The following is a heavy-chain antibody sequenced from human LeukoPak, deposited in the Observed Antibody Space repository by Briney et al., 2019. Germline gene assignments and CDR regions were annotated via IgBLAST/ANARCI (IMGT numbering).Heavy chain of an antibody. J-gene: IGHJ6*02. D-gene: IGHD1-26*01. CDR1: SGSISSHY. Sequence: SETLSLTCTVSSGSISSHYWSWIRQPPGKGLEWIGYIYYSGSTNYNPSLKSRVTISVDTSKNQFSLKLSSVTATDTAVYYCARDRYSGTYYYYYGLDVWGQGTPVTVSS. CDR2: IYYSGST. CDR3: ARDRYSGTYYYYYGLDV. V-gene: IGHV4-59*11.